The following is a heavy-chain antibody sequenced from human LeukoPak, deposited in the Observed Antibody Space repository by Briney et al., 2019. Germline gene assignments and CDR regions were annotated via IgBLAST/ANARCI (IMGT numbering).Heavy chain of an antibody. CDR3: TKGVLGYSVPFLDC. D-gene: IGHD3-10*02. J-gene: IGHJ4*02. CDR2: IKQDGSEK. CDR1: GFTFSSYW. Sequence: AGGSLRLSCAASGFTFSSYWMSWVRQAPGKGLEWVANIKQDGSEKYYVDSVKGRFTISRDNSKNTLYLQMNSLRAEDTAVYYCTKGVLGYSVPFLDCWGQGALVTVSS. V-gene: IGHV3-7*03.